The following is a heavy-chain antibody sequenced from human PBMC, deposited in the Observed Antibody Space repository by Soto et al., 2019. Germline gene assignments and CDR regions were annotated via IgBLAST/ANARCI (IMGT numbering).Heavy chain of an antibody. Sequence: ASVKVSCKASGYTFFTYDISWVRQAPGQGLEWMGWINADNGNTKYSQKFQGRVTITRDTSASTAYMELSSLTSEDTAVFYCVRGPQDYWGQGTLVTVSS. V-gene: IGHV1-18*01. CDR3: VRGPQDY. CDR2: INADNGNT. CDR1: GYTFFTYD. J-gene: IGHJ4*02.